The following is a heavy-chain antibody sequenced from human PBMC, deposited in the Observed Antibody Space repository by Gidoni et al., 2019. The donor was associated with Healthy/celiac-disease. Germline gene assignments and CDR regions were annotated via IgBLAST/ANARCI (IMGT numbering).Heavy chain of an antibody. CDR1: AFTFSSYA. CDR2: ISGSGGST. V-gene: IGHV3-23*01. Sequence: EVQLLESGGGLVQPGGSLRLSCAASAFTFSSYAMSWVRQAPGKGLEWVSAISGSGGSTYYAESVKGRFTISRDNSKNTLYLQMNSLRAEDTAVYYCAKRHYYGSGSYDLGLYYGMDVWGQGTTVTVSS. D-gene: IGHD3-10*01. J-gene: IGHJ6*02. CDR3: AKRHYYGSGSYDLGLYYGMDV.